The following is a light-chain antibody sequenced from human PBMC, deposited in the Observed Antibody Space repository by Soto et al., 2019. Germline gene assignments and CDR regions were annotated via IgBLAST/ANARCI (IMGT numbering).Light chain of an antibody. CDR1: QSVSSTS. CDR3: QQRSRWPRT. CDR2: DVS. Sequence: EIVLTQSPATLSLSPGERATLSCRASQSVSSTSLTWLQHRPGQAPRLLIYDVSTRPPGIPARFSGSGSGTDFTLTISNLEPEDFAVYYCQQRSRWPRTFGQGTKLEMK. J-gene: IGKJ2*01. V-gene: IGKV3-11*01.